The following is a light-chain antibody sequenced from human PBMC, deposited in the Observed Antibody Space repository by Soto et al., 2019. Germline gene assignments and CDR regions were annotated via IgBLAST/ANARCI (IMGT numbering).Light chain of an antibody. CDR1: SSNIGAGYD. Sequence: QPVLTQPPSVSGAPGQRVTISCTGSSSNIGAGYDVHWYQQLPGTAPKLLIYGNYDRPSGVPDRFSGSKSGTSASLAIIGLQAEDEADYFCQSYDSSLSGYVFGTGTKVTVL. J-gene: IGLJ1*01. V-gene: IGLV1-40*01. CDR2: GNY. CDR3: QSYDSSLSGYV.